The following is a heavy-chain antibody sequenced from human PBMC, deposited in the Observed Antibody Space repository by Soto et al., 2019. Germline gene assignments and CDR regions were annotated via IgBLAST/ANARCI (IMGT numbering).Heavy chain of an antibody. Sequence: PGGSLRLSCAASGFSFSDFGMTWVRQSPGKGLEWVSTIHPEGTNTHYADSVRGRFTISRDNLKDTLYLEMNSLRAEDTAIYFCAKDPSTGSADFWGQGTLVTVSS. V-gene: IGHV3-23*01. J-gene: IGHJ4*02. CDR2: IHPEGTNT. CDR1: GFSFSDFG. D-gene: IGHD3-9*01. CDR3: AKDPSTGSADF.